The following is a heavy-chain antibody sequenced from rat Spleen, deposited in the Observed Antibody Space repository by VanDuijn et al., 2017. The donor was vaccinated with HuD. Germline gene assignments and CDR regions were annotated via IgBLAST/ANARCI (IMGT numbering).Heavy chain of an antibody. CDR3: TRGDDGTYYYDGWFAY. D-gene: IGHD1-12*02. Sequence: EVQLVESGGGLVQPGRSLKLSCVASGFTFNNYWMTWIRQAPGKGLEWVASITNAAGKVHYPDSVKGRFTISRDHAKNTQYLQVDSLRSEDTATYYCTRGDDGTYYYDGWFAYWGQGTLVTVSS. J-gene: IGHJ3*01. CDR2: ITNAAGKV. V-gene: IGHV5-31*01. CDR1: GFTFNNYW.